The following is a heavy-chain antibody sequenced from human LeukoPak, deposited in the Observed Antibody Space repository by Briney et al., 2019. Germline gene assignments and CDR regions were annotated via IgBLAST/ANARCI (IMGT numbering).Heavy chain of an antibody. CDR3: AKDGGAPMTTVYLVFFDY. J-gene: IGHJ4*02. Sequence: PGGSLRLSCAASGFTFSSYGMHWVRQAPGKGLEWVAFIRYDGSNKYYADSVKGRFTISRDNSKNTLYLQMNSLRAEDTAVYYCAKDGGAPMTTVYLVFFDYWGQGTLVTVSS. CDR2: IRYDGSNK. CDR1: GFTFSSYG. D-gene: IGHD4-17*01. V-gene: IGHV3-30*02.